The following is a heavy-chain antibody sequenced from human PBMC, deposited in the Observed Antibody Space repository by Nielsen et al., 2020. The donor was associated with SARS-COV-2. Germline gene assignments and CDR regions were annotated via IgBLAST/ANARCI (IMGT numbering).Heavy chain of an antibody. CDR3: AREGRNLPLDY. J-gene: IGHJ4*02. V-gene: IGHV3-11*05. CDR1: GFTFSDYY. Sequence: GESLKISCEASGFTFSDYYMSWIRQAPGKGLEWVSYISTSSSYTNYADSVKGRFTISRDNAKNSLYLQMDSLRAEDTVVYYCAREGRNLPLDYWGQGTLVTVSS. CDR2: ISTSSSYT.